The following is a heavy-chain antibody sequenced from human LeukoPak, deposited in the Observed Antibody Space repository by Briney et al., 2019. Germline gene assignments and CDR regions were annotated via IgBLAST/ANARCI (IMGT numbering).Heavy chain of an antibody. V-gene: IGHV3-23*01. CDR3: AKESGKFDY. Sequence: GGSLRLSCAASGFTFSFYAMSWVRQAPGKGLEWVSAIVDSGGSTYYADSVKGRFTISRDNSKNTLYLQMNSLRTEDAAMYYCAKESGKFDYWGQGTLVAVSS. CDR2: IVDSGGST. CDR1: GFTFSFYA. J-gene: IGHJ4*02.